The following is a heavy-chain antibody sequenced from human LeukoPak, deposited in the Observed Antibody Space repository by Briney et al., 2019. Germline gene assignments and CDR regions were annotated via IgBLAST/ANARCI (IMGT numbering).Heavy chain of an antibody. Sequence: GGSLRLSCAASEFTFSSYAMSWVRQAPGKGLEWVSAISGSAGSTYYADAVKGRFTISRDNSKNTLYLQMNSLRAEDSAVYYCAKEGNGDYYFDYWGQGTLVTVSS. CDR3: AKEGNGDYYFDY. CDR2: ISGSAGST. CDR1: EFTFSSYA. V-gene: IGHV3-23*01. D-gene: IGHD4-17*01. J-gene: IGHJ4*02.